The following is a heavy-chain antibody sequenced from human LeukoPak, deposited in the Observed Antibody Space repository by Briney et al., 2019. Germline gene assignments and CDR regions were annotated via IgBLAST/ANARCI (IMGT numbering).Heavy chain of an antibody. CDR2: INGDGSST. J-gene: IGHJ4*02. CDR1: GFTFSTHW. CDR3: ARVAGDSGSGIYNRAYYFDY. V-gene: IGHV3-74*01. Sequence: QPGGSLRLSCAASGFTFSTHWIYWVRQAPGKGLVWVSCINGDGSSTRYADSVKGRFTISRDNAKNTLYLQMNSLRAEATAVYYWARVAGDSGSGIYNRAYYFDYWGQGTLVTVSS. D-gene: IGHD3-10*01.